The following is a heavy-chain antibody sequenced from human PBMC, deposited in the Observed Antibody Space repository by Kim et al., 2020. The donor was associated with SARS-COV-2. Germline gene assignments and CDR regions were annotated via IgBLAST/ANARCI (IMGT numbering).Heavy chain of an antibody. CDR1: GYTFTSYS. CDR2: INGGNGNT. D-gene: IGHD3-10*01. CDR3: ARGTPPFYGSQNSSLYF. Sequence: ASVKVSCKASGYTFTSYSIQWVRQAPGQGLEWMGWINGGNGNTRSSERFQNRVTFTRDISAATAYMDVSGLNSEDTAPYNCARGTPPFYGSQNSSLYF. J-gene: IGHJ4*01. V-gene: IGHV1-3*01.